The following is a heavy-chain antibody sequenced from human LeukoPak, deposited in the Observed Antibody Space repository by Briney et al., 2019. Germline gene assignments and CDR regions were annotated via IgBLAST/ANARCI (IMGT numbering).Heavy chain of an antibody. Sequence: SETLSLTCTDSGGSISSSSYYWGWIRQPPGKGLEWIGSIYYSGSTYYNPSLKSRVTISVDTSKNQFSLKLSSVTAADTAVYYCARDRLGVRRYYDSRPGFDPWGQGTLVTVSS. CDR1: GGSISSSSYY. CDR3: ARDRLGVRRYYDSRPGFDP. D-gene: IGHD3-22*01. J-gene: IGHJ5*02. V-gene: IGHV4-39*07. CDR2: IYYSGST.